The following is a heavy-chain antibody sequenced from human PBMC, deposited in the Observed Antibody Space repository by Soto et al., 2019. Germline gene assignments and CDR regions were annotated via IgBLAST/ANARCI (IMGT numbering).Heavy chain of an antibody. Sequence: QVQLVQSGAEVKKPGSSVKVSCKASGGTFSSYAISWVRQAPGQGLEWMGGIIPIFGTANYAQKFQGRVTITADESTSTAYMELSSLRSEDTAVYYWARAHALPGIAAAGTEGDYWGQGTLVTVSS. CDR3: ARAHALPGIAAAGTEGDY. D-gene: IGHD6-13*01. J-gene: IGHJ4*02. CDR2: IIPIFGTA. V-gene: IGHV1-69*12. CDR1: GGTFSSYA.